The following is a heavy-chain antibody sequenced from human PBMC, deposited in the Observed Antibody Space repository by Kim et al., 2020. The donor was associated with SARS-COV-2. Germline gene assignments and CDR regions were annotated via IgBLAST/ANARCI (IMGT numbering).Heavy chain of an antibody. CDR3: AREPLTRDFGMDV. Sequence: IYPQNFQGRVSITRDTSASTAYMELSSLRSEDTAVYYCAREPLTRDFGMDVWGQGTTVTVSS. J-gene: IGHJ6*02. D-gene: IGHD1-1*01. V-gene: IGHV1-3*01.